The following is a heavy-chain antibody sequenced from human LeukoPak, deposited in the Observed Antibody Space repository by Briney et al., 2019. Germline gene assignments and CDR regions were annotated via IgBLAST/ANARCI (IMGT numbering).Heavy chain of an antibody. D-gene: IGHD3-16*01. CDR3: ARAYEYGWFDP. CDR1: GYIFTDYF. V-gene: IGHV1-2*02. J-gene: IGHJ5*02. CDR2: INPKTGAT. Sequence: ASVKVSCKASGYIFTDYFLHWLRQAPGQGLEWMGWINPKTGATNYAQRFQGRVTTTRDSSITTGNMELNRLTSDDTALYYCARAYEYGWFDPWGQGTLVTVSS.